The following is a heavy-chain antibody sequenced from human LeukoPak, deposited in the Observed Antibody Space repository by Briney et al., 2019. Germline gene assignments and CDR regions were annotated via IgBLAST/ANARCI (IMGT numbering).Heavy chain of an antibody. V-gene: IGHV4-59*08. CDR2: IYYTGDT. J-gene: IGHJ4*02. Sequence: PSETLSLICSVSGYSISGSYWRWIRQPPGKGLEWIGYIYYTGDTNSNPSLKSRVTISLDTSKNQVSLQVTSVTAADTAVYYCARHTYARPFDFWGQGTLVTVSS. D-gene: IGHD6-6*01. CDR3: ARHTYARPFDF. CDR1: GYSISGSY.